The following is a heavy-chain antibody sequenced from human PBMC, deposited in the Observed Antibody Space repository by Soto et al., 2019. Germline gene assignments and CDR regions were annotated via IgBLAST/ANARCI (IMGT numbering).Heavy chain of an antibody. CDR2: TTSGGNTI. CDR1: GLTFSGYS. J-gene: IGHJ4*02. CDR3: ARIYSSGWYADY. V-gene: IGHV3-48*02. D-gene: IGHD6-19*01. Sequence: EVQLVESGGGTVQPGGSLRLSCVASGLTFSGYSMNWVRQAPGKGLEWISYTTSGGNTIYYEDSVKGRFTISRDNAKNSLYLQMNSLRDEDTAVYYCARIYSSGWYADYWGQGALVTVSS.